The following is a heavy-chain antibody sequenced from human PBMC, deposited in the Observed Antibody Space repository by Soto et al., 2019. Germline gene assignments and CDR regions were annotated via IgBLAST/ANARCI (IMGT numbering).Heavy chain of an antibody. Sequence: SETLSLTCTVSGGSVSSSSYYWGWVRQPPGKGLEWIGSVYYSGSTYYNPSLESRVTISVDTSKNQFSLNLNSVSPADTAVYYCARGSPVRANWNFDYWGQGTLVTVSS. CDR3: ARGSPVRANWNFDY. CDR1: GGSVSSSSYY. J-gene: IGHJ4*02. D-gene: IGHD1-1*01. CDR2: VYYSGST. V-gene: IGHV4-39*07.